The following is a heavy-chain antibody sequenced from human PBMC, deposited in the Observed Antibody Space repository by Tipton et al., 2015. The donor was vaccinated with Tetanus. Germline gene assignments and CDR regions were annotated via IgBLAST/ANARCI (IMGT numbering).Heavy chain of an antibody. CDR1: GGTFNSYS. Sequence: QLVQSGAEVKKPGSSVKVSCKASGGTFNSYSFSWVRQAPGQGLEWMGRIIPKVGTPTYPQRFQGGVTITADESTSTVYMELSSLRSEDTAVYYCARDILGTNRFDPWSQGTLVTVSS. V-gene: IGHV1-69*11. CDR3: ARDILGTNRFDP. CDR2: IIPKVGTP. J-gene: IGHJ5*02. D-gene: IGHD2-2*01.